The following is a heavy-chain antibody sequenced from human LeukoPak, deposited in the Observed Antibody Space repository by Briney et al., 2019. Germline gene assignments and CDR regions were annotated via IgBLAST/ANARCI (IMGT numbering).Heavy chain of an antibody. CDR1: GASMTDNY. V-gene: IGHV4-59*05. Sequence: PETLSLTCTVSGASMTDNYWSWIRQPPGKGLEWIGSIYYSGSTYYNPSLKSRVTISVDTSKNHFSLKLSSVTAADTAVYYCARQAAYYDFWSGTFDYWGQGTLVTVSS. D-gene: IGHD3-3*01. J-gene: IGHJ4*02. CDR2: IYYSGST. CDR3: ARQAAYYDFWSGTFDY.